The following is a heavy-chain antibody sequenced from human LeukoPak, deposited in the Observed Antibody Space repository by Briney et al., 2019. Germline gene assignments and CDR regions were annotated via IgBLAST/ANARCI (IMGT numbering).Heavy chain of an antibody. J-gene: IGHJ5*02. Sequence: ASVTVSFTSAVSTFTHFDIHWVRQAPGQGLEWMGWINPDSGGTNSARDFLGRVTMTRDTSVSTSSMELSRLRPDDTAIYYCARGRVREQFDRGGEGTLITVS. CDR3: ARGRVREQFDR. D-gene: IGHD3-3*01. CDR2: INPDSGGT. V-gene: IGHV1-2*02. CDR1: VSTFTHFD.